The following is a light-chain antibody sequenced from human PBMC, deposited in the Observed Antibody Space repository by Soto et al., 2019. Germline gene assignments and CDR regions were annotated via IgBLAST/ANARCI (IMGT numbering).Light chain of an antibody. CDR1: QSVGTN. Sequence: EIVMTQSPATLSVSPGERATLSCRASQSVGTNLAWYQQKPGQAPRLLIYGASTRATGTPARFSGGGSGAEYTLTISSLQSEDFAVYYCQQYDKWPRTFGQGTKVDIK. CDR3: QQYDKWPRT. V-gene: IGKV3-15*01. J-gene: IGKJ1*01. CDR2: GAS.